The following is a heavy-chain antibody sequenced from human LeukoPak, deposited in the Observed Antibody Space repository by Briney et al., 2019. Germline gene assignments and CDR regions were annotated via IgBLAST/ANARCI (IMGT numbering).Heavy chain of an antibody. CDR1: GFTFSNAW. Sequence: GGSLRLSCAASGFTFSNAWMSWVRQAPGKGLEWVGRIKSKTDGGTKDYAAPVKGRFTISRDDSKNTLYLQMNSLKTEDTAVYYCTTQTDYDFWGGYYGDFDYWGQGTLVTVSS. CDR3: TTQTDYDFWGGYYGDFDY. D-gene: IGHD3-3*01. V-gene: IGHV3-15*01. CDR2: IKSKTDGGTK. J-gene: IGHJ4*02.